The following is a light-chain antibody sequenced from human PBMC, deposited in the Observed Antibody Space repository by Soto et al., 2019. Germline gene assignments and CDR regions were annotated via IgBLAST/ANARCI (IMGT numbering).Light chain of an antibody. CDR1: QSVGRNY. J-gene: IGKJ1*01. CDR3: QQYDNAPQT. CDR2: RIS. Sequence: EIVLTQSPGTLSLSPGERATLSCRASQSVGRNYLAWYQQKPGQAPRLLIHRISTRATGIPDRFSGSGFATDFTLTISRLEPEDFAVYYCQQYDNAPQTFSQGTKMDIK. V-gene: IGKV3-20*01.